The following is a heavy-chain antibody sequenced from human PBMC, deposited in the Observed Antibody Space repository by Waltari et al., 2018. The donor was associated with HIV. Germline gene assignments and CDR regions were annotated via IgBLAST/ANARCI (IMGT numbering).Heavy chain of an antibody. V-gene: IGHV5-51*01. CDR3: ARHGVGATTPLDY. Sequence: EVQLLQSGSVAQKPGVSHKIACKGSGYRFTRSWIAWGLQMPGKGLEWMGIIYPGDSDTRYSPSFQGQVTISADKSISTAYLQWSSLKASDTAMYYCARHGVGATTPLDYWGQGTLVTVSS. D-gene: IGHD1-26*01. CDR1: GYRFTRSW. CDR2: IYPGDSDT. J-gene: IGHJ4*02.